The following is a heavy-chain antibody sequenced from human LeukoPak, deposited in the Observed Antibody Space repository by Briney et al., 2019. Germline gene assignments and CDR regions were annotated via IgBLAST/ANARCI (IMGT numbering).Heavy chain of an antibody. Sequence: GGSLRLSCAASGFTFSSHDMTWVRQAPGKGLEWVSYISSSGSTIYYADSVKGRFTISRDNANDSLFLQMDSLRAEDTAVYYCARDRPYSGSGSLFDFWGQGTLVTVSS. CDR3: ARDRPYSGSGSLFDF. CDR2: ISSSGSTI. D-gene: IGHD3-10*01. V-gene: IGHV3-48*03. CDR1: GFTFSSHD. J-gene: IGHJ4*02.